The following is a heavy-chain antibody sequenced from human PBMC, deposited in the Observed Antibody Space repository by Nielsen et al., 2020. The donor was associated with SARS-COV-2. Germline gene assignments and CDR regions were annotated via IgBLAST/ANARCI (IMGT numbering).Heavy chain of an antibody. J-gene: IGHJ4*02. CDR2: ISSRGSTI. D-gene: IGHD1-20*01. CDR1: GFTFSTYE. Sequence: GESLKIYCAASGFTFSTYEMNWVRQAPGKGLEWVSSISSRGSTIHYADPVKGQFTISRDNAKNSLYLEMNSLRAEDTAVYYCVRAEGPNWSNLDYWGQGILVTVSS. CDR3: VRAEGPNWSNLDY. V-gene: IGHV3-48*03.